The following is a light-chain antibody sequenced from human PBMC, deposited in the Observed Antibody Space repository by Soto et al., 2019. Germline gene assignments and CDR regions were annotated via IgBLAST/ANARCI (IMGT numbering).Light chain of an antibody. J-gene: IGKJ4*01. CDR1: QSVGSY. CDR2: VAS. CDR3: QPSSSTPQT. Sequence: DIQMTQSPSSLSASVGDRVIITCRASQSVGSYLSWYQQKQGKAPKLLINVASTLQSGVPSRFSGSGSGTDFTLAISSLQPEDFATYYCQPSSSTPQTFGGGTRVEIK. V-gene: IGKV1-39*01.